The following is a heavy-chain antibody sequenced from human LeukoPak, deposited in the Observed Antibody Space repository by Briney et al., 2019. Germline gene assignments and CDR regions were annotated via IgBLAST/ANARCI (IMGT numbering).Heavy chain of an antibody. Sequence: SETLSLTCTVSGGSISSYYWSWIRQPPGKGLEWIGYIYYSGSTNYNPSLKSRVTISVDTPKNQFSLKLSSVTAADTAVYYCARSSGWYGDIGYWGQGTLVTVSS. J-gene: IGHJ4*02. CDR2: IYYSGST. V-gene: IGHV4-59*01. CDR3: ARSSGWYGDIGY. D-gene: IGHD6-19*01. CDR1: GGSISSYY.